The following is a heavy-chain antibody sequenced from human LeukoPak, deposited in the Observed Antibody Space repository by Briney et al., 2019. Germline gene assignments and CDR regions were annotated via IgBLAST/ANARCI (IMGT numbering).Heavy chain of an antibody. Sequence: SETLSLTCTVSGGSISSISYYWGWIRQPPGKGLEWIGSIYYSGSTYYNPSLKSRVTISVDTSKNQFSLKLSSVTAADTAVYYCARPGGGSGWYFDLWGRGTLVTVSS. CDR2: IYYSGST. D-gene: IGHD1-26*01. CDR1: GGSISSISYY. CDR3: ARPGGGSGWYFDL. J-gene: IGHJ2*01. V-gene: IGHV4-39*01.